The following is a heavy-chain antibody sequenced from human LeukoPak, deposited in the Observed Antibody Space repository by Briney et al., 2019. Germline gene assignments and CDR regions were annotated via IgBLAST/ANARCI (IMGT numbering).Heavy chain of an antibody. J-gene: IGHJ4*02. CDR1: GGTFSSYA. V-gene: IGHV1-69*13. D-gene: IGHD1-26*01. CDR3: ARESGSYEAYFDY. Sequence: SVKVSCKASGGTFSSYAISWVRQAPGQGLEWMGRIFPIFATADYAQKFQGRVTITADESTSTVYMELSSLRSEDTAVYYCARESGSYEAYFDYWGQGTLVTVSS. CDR2: IFPIFATA.